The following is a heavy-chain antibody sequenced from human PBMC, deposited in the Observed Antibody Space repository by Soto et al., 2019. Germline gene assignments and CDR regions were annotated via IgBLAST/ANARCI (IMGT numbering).Heavy chain of an antibody. V-gene: IGHV3-13*05. Sequence: LRLSRAGSGIPFSSCDIHWDIQTTGKGLEWVSAIGTAGDPYYPGSVKGRFTISRENAKNSLYLQMNSLRAGDTAVSYCARGRCSWYDCHGACDIWGQGTMVTVSS. CDR3: ARGRCSWYDCHGACDI. CDR1: GIPFSSCD. J-gene: IGHJ3*02. D-gene: IGHD6-13*01. CDR2: IGTAGDP.